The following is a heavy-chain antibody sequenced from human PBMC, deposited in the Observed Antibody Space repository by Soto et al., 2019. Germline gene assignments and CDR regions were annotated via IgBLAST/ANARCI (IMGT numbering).Heavy chain of an antibody. CDR3: AREFCSGGNCYTYYFDP. CDR2: INTDGTNS. Sequence: PGGSLRLSCAAPGLTFNRYWMHWVRHAPGKGLVWVSHINTDGTNSNYADSVKGRFTISRDNAKSTLFLQMNSLRDEDTAVYYCAREFCSGGNCYTYYFDPWGQGIPVTVSS. V-gene: IGHV3-74*01. D-gene: IGHD2-15*01. J-gene: IGHJ5*02. CDR1: GLTFNRYW.